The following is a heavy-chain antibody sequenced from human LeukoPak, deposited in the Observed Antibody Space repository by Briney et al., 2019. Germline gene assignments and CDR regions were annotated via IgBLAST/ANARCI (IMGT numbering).Heavy chain of an antibody. V-gene: IGHV3-33*01. J-gene: IGHJ4*02. CDR3: ARDPGYTGTALDY. CDR1: GFTFSSYG. Sequence: GRSLRLSCAASGFTFSSYGMHWVRQAPGKGLEWVPVIWYDGSNKYYADSVKGRFTISRDNSKNTLYLQMNSLRAEDTAVYYCARDPGYTGTALDYWGQGTLVTVSS. D-gene: IGHD6-13*01. CDR2: IWYDGSNK.